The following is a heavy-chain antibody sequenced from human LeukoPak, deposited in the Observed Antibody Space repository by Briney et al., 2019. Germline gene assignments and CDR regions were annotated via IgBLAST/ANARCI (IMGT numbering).Heavy chain of an antibody. CDR3: AAGRRLGELFFDY. V-gene: IGHV1-69*04. D-gene: IGHD3-10*01. CDR2: IIPILGIA. Sequence: SVKVSCKASGGTFSSYAISWVRQAPGQGLEWMGRIIPILGIANYAQKFRGRVTITADESTNTAYMDLSSLKYDDTAVYYCAAGRRLGELFFDYWGQGALVTVSS. CDR1: GGTFSSYA. J-gene: IGHJ4*02.